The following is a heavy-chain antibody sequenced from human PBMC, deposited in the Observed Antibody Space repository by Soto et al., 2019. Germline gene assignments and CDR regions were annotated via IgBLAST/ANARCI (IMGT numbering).Heavy chain of an antibody. CDR3: ASARSNPSPPLHPLWFGELGFDY. D-gene: IGHD3-10*01. V-gene: IGHV1-69*13. Sequence: ASVKVSCKASGGTFSSYAISWVRQAPGQGLEWMGGIFPIFGTANYAQKFQGRVTITADESTSTADMELSSLRSEDTAVYYWASARSNPSPPLHPLWFGELGFDYWGQGTLVTVSS. J-gene: IGHJ4*02. CDR2: IFPIFGTA. CDR1: GGTFSSYA.